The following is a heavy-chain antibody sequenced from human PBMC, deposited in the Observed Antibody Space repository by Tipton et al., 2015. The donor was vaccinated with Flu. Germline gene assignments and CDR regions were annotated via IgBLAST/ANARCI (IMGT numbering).Heavy chain of an antibody. Sequence: SLRLSCAASGFTFSSYAMRWVRQAPGKGLEWVSGISGSGGKTYYADSVKGRFTISRDNSKNTLYLQMNGLGAEDTAVCFCAKELRNHGFWSDQELGGMDAWGQGTTVTVSS. V-gene: IGHV3-23*01. CDR3: AKELRNHGFWSDQELGGMDA. D-gene: IGHD3-3*01. CDR2: ISGSGGKT. CDR1: GFTFSSYA. J-gene: IGHJ6*02.